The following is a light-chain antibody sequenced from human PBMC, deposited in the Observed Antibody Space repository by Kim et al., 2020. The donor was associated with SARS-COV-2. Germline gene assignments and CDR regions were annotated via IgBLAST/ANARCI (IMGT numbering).Light chain of an antibody. CDR1: SEYKTYA. Sequence: SVKIPCTLSSEYKTYAIAWHQQLPEKGPRYLMNVDSDGSHTRGVGIPDRFSGSSSGAERYLTIYSLQPEDEADYYCLTWGPGIRVFGGGTQLTVL. J-gene: IGLJ2*01. CDR2: VDSDGSH. V-gene: IGLV4-69*01. CDR3: LTWGPGIRV.